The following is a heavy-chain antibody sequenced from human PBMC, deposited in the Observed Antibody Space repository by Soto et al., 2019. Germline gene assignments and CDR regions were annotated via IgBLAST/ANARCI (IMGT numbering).Heavy chain of an antibody. J-gene: IGHJ6*02. D-gene: IGHD5-18*01. CDR3: AREGYSYGPYYYYGMDV. CDR1: GGTFSSYA. Sequence: ASVKVSCKASGGTFSSYAISWVRQAPGQGLEWMGGIIPIFGTANYAQKFQGRVTITADESTSTAYMELSSLRFEDTAVYYCAREGYSYGPYYYYGMDVWGQGTTVTVSS. V-gene: IGHV1-69*13. CDR2: IIPIFGTA.